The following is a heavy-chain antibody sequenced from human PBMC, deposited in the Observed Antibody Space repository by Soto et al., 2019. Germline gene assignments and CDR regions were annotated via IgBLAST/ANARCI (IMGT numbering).Heavy chain of an antibody. V-gene: IGHV4-34*01. J-gene: IGHJ6*03. CDR2: INNSGGT. D-gene: IGHD3-3*01. Sequence: QVQLQQWGAGLLKPSENLSLTCAVYGGSFSGYYWQWIRQPPGNVLEWSVEINNSGGTKYNPSLKRRVTKSVDMCTNQFPLKLCSVTAADTAVCYCGGRSYDFWSGLVGYSYYLNGGGKWTTVTVSS. CDR3: GGRSYDFWSGLVGYSYYLNG. CDR1: GGSFSGYY.